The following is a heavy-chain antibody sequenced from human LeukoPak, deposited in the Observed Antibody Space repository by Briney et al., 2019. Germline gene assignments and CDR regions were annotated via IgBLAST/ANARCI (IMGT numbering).Heavy chain of an antibody. J-gene: IGHJ3*02. CDR2: ISSSSSTI. CDR3: AREHIVGATNAFDI. V-gene: IGHV3-48*04. Sequence: AGGSLRLSCAASGFTFSSYSMNWVRQAPGKGLEWVSYISSSSSTIYYADSVKGRFTISRDNAKNSLYLQMNSLRAEDTAVYYCAREHIVGATNAFDIWGQGTMVTVSS. CDR1: GFTFSSYS. D-gene: IGHD1-26*01.